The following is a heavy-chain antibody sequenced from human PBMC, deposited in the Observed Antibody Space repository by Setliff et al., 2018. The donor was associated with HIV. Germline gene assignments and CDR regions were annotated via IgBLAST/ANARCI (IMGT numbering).Heavy chain of an antibody. D-gene: IGHD3-3*01. CDR3: ARERLRFLEWLPLDY. CDR1: GFTFSTYS. Sequence: GGSLRLSCAASGFTFSTYSMNWVRQAPGKGLEWVSRINGDGSSTSYADSVKGRFTISRDNSKNTLYLQMNSLRAEDTAVYYCARERLRFLEWLPLDYWGQGTLVTVSS. V-gene: IGHV3-74*01. J-gene: IGHJ4*02. CDR2: INGDGSST.